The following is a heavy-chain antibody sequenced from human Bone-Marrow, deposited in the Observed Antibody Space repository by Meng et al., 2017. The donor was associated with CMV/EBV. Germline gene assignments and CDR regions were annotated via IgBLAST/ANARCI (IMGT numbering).Heavy chain of an antibody. CDR1: GFPFSTYG. CDR2: VWYDGSNT. Sequence: GESLKISCVASGFPFSTYGMHWVRQTPGKGLEWVAVVWYDGSNTQYGDSVKGRFTIYRDNSKKTLYLQMNSLRAEDTTVYYCAKGPYCTSSGCHGGMAFDIWGRGTLVTVSS. J-gene: IGHJ3*02. CDR3: AKGPYCTSSGCHGGMAFDI. V-gene: IGHV3-30*02. D-gene: IGHD2-8*02.